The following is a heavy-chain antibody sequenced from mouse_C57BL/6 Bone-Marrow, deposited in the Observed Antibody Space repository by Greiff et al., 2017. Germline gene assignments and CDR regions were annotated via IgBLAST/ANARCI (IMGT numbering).Heavy chain of an antibody. CDR3: ARGLPREYYFDY. V-gene: IGHV1-63*01. J-gene: IGHJ2*01. D-gene: IGHD2-10*01. CDR2: IYPGGGYT. Sequence: VKLVESGAELVRPGTSVKMSCKASGYTFTNYWIGWAKQRPGHGLEWIGDIYPGGGYTNYNEKFKGKATLTADKSSSTAYMQFSSLTSEDSAIYYCARGLPREYYFDYWGQGTTLTVSS. CDR1: GYTFTNYW.